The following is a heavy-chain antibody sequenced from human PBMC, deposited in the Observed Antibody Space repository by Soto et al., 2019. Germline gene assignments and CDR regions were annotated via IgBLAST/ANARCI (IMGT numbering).Heavy chain of an antibody. J-gene: IGHJ6*02. CDR1: GVSISSGDYY. CDR3: VRAAETTSSPYFGFDD. CDR2: IYLSGNN. V-gene: IGHV4-30-4*01. Sequence: QVQLQESGPGLVEPSQTLSLTCAVSGVSISSGDYYWSWIRQAPGQGLEWIGYIYLSGNNNYNPSSTNRVTISVNTAKNQFYPKLIPVTAADTALYYSVRAAETTSSPYFGFDDWGQGITVTVSS.